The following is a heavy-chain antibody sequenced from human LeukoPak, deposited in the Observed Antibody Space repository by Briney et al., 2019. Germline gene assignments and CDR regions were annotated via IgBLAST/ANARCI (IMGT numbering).Heavy chain of an antibody. CDR2: IRYDGSNK. CDR1: GFTFSSYG. V-gene: IGHV3-30*02. D-gene: IGHD6-13*01. J-gene: IGHJ4*02. CDR3: AKDLVSSSSWSDY. Sequence: GGSLRLSCAASGFTFSSYGMHWVRQAPGKGLEWVAFIRYDGSNKYYADSVKGRFTISRDNSKNTLYLQMNSLRAEDTAVYYCAKDLVSSSSWSDYWGQGTLVTVSS.